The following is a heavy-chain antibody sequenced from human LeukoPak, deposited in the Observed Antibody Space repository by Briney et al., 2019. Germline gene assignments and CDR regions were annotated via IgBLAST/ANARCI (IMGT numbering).Heavy chain of an antibody. Sequence: ASVKVSCKAFGYTFTSNYMHWVRQAPGQGLEWMGIINPSGGSTSYAQKFQGRVTMTRDMSTSTVYMELSSLRSEDTAVYYCARDGRGYSYGSESYYFDYWGQGTLVTVSS. CDR2: INPSGGST. J-gene: IGHJ4*02. D-gene: IGHD5-18*01. V-gene: IGHV1-46*01. CDR1: GYTFTSNY. CDR3: ARDGRGYSYGSESYYFDY.